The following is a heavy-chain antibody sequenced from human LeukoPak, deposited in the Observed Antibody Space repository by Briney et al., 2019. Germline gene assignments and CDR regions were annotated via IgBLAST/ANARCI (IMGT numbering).Heavy chain of an antibody. CDR1: GFTFSSYG. V-gene: IGHV3-23*01. CDR2: ISGSSGNT. J-gene: IGHJ4*02. CDR3: AKDFDSYYDSTGYGASFSY. D-gene: IGHD3-22*01. Sequence: PGGTLRLSCAASGFTFSSYGMSWVRQAPGKGLEWVSAISGSSGNTYYADSVKGWFTISRDNSKNTLYLQMNNLRAEDTALYYCAKDFDSYYDSTGYGASFSYWGQGTLVTVSS.